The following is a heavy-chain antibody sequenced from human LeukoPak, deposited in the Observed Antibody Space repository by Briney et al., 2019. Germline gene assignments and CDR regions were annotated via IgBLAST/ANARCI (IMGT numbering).Heavy chain of an antibody. D-gene: IGHD6-19*01. J-gene: IGHJ4*02. CDR1: GGSFSGYH. CDR3: ARGRSGWTY. CDR2: INHSGST. Sequence: SETLSLTCAVYGGSFSGYHWSWIRQPPGKGLEWIGEINHSGSTNYNPSLKSRVTISVDTSKNQFSLKLSSVTAADTAAYYCARGRSGWTYWGQGTLVTVSS. V-gene: IGHV4-34*01.